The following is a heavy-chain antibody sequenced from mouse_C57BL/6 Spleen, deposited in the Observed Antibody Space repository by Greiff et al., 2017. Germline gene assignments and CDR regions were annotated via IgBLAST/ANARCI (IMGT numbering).Heavy chain of an antibody. J-gene: IGHJ2*01. V-gene: IGHV1-22*01. D-gene: IGHD2-4*01. CDR2: INPNTGGT. Sequence: VQLKQSGPELVKPGASVKMSCKASGYTFTDYNMHWVKQSHGKSLEWIGYINPNTGGTSYNQKFKGKATLTVNKSSSTAYMELRSLTSEDSAVYYCAGFYYDYGFDYWGQGTTLTVSS. CDR1: GYTFTDYN. CDR3: AGFYYDYGFDY.